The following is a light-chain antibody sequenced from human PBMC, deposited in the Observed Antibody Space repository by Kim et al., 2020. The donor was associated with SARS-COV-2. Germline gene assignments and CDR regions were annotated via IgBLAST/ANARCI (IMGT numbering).Light chain of an antibody. CDR3: QAWDSSTDVV. CDR2: QDS. J-gene: IGLJ2*01. CDR1: KLGNKY. V-gene: IGLV3-1*01. Sequence: VSPVQTASITCSGDKLGNKYTCWYQQKSGQSPVLVIYQDSKRPSGIPERFSGSNSGNTATLTISGTQAMDEADYYCQAWDSSTDVVFGGGTQLTVL.